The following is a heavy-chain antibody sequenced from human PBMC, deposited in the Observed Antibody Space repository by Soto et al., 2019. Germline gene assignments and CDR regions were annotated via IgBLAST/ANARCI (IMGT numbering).Heavy chain of an antibody. CDR1: GFTFSNYV. V-gene: IGHV3-23*01. Sequence: EVQLLEYGGGLVQPGGSLRLSCAASGFTFSNYVMSWVRQAPGKGLEWVSSVSNSGSNRYYAGSVKARVTISRDNSNNTLYLQTNSLRAEDTALYYWARRGRTLPHYSYYMDVWGKGTTVTVSS. CDR3: ARRGRTLPHYSYYMDV. CDR2: VSNSGSNR. J-gene: IGHJ6*03.